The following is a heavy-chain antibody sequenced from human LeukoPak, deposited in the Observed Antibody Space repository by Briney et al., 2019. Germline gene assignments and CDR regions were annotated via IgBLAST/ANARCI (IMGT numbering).Heavy chain of an antibody. CDR2: ISSSSDYI. Sequence: GGSLRLSCAASGFTFSSYNMNWVRQAPGKGLEWVSSISSSSDYIYYADSVKGRFTISRDSAKNSLYLQMNSLRAEDTAVYHCARVGFGESWGMDVWGKGTTVTISS. CDR1: GFTFSSYN. D-gene: IGHD3-10*01. V-gene: IGHV3-21*01. J-gene: IGHJ6*04. CDR3: ARVGFGESWGMDV.